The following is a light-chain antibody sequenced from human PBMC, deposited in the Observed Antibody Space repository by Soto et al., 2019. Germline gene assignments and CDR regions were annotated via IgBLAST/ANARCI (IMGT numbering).Light chain of an antibody. Sequence: DIQMTQSPSSLSASVGDRVTITCRASQSISTYLNWYQQKPGKAPKLLMYAASTLQSGVPSRFSGSGSGTDFTLTISSLQPEDFATYYCQKSHSIPRTFGQGTKVEIK. V-gene: IGKV1-39*01. CDR3: QKSHSIPRT. J-gene: IGKJ1*01. CDR2: AAS. CDR1: QSISTY.